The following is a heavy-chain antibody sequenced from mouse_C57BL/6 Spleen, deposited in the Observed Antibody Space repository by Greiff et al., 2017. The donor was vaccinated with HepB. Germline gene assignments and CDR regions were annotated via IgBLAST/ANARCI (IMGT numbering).Heavy chain of an antibody. CDR2: IYPGDGDT. Sequence: QVQLQQSGPELVKPGASVKISCKASGYAFSSSWMNWVKQRPGKGLEWIGRIYPGDGDTNYNGKFKGKATLTADKSSSTAYMQLSSLTSEDSAVYFCAREKTAQAYVDYWGQGTTLTVSS. J-gene: IGHJ2*01. CDR1: GYAFSSSW. CDR3: AREKTAQAYVDY. V-gene: IGHV1-82*01. D-gene: IGHD3-2*02.